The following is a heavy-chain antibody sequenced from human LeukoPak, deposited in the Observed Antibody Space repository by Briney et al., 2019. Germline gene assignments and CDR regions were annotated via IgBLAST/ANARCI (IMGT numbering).Heavy chain of an antibody. J-gene: IGHJ4*02. Sequence: GGSLRLSCAASGFTFDDYAMHWVRQAPGKGLEWVSGISWNSGTIGYADSVKGRFTISRDNAKNSLYLQMNSLRAEDMALYYCAKADSGSGYFDYWGQGTLVTVSS. CDR2: ISWNSGTI. CDR3: AKADSGSGYFDY. D-gene: IGHD2-15*01. V-gene: IGHV3-9*03. CDR1: GFTFDDYA.